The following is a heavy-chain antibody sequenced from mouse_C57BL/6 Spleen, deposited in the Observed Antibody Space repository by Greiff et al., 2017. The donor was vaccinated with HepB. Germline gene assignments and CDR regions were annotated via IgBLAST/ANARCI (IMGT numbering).Heavy chain of an antibody. V-gene: IGHV5-9-1*02. CDR3: WFPHWYFDV. Sequence: DVHLVESGEGLVKPGGSLKLSCAASGFTFSSYAMSWVRQTPEKRLEWVAYISSGGDYIYYADTVKGRFTISRDNARNTLYLQMSSLKSEDTAMYYCWFPHWYFDVWGTGTTVTVSS. CDR1: GFTFSSYA. CDR2: ISSGGDYI. D-gene: IGHD2-2*01. J-gene: IGHJ1*03.